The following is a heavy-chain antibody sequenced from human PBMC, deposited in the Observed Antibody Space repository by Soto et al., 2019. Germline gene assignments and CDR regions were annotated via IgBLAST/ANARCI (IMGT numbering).Heavy chain of an antibody. Sequence: GGSLRLSCAASGFTFSSYSMNWVRQAPGKGLEWVSSISSSSSYIYYADSVKGRFTISRDNAKNSLYLQMNSLRAEDTAVHYCARVVDGSGWYEYYYYYSGMDVWGQGTTVTVSS. CDR2: ISSSSSYI. V-gene: IGHV3-21*01. CDR3: ARVVDGSGWYEYYYYYSGMDV. D-gene: IGHD6-19*01. CDR1: GFTFSSYS. J-gene: IGHJ6*02.